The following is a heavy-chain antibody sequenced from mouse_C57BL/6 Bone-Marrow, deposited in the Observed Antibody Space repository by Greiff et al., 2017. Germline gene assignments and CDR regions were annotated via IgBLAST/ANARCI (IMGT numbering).Heavy chain of an antibody. CDR2: ISDGGSYT. CDR3: ARLGHWDIDV. CDR1: GFTFSSYA. J-gene: IGHJ1*03. V-gene: IGHV5-4*03. Sequence: EVKLMESGGGLVKPGGSLKLSCAASGFTFSSYAMSWVRQTPEKRLEWVATISDGGSYTSYPDNVKCRFTISRDNAKNNLYLQMSHFKSEDTAMYYCARLGHWDIDVWGTGTTVTVSS.